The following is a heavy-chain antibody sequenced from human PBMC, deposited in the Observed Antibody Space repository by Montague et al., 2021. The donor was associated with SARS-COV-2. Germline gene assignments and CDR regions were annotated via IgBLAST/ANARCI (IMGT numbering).Heavy chain of an antibody. D-gene: IGHD5-12*01. CDR1: GGSISSSNYY. Sequence: SKTLSLTYTVSGGSISSSNYYWDWIRQPPGKGLEWIGSIYDSGSTYYNPSLKSRVTISVDTSKNHFSLKLSSVTAADTAVYYCARRGRKLLPVATTIGGFDIWGQGTMVTVSS. CDR2: IYDSGST. CDR3: ARRGRKLLPVATTIGGFDI. V-gene: IGHV4-39*02. J-gene: IGHJ3*02.